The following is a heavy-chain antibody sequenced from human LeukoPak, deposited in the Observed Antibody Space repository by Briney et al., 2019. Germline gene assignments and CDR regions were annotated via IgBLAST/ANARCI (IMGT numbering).Heavy chain of an antibody. CDR1: GGSISSYY. CDR2: IYYSGST. J-gene: IGHJ4*02. CDR3: ARLGYSYGSGSYYFDY. V-gene: IGHV4-59*01. D-gene: IGHD5-18*01. Sequence: SSETLSLTCTVSGGSISSYYWSWIRQPPGKGLEWIGYIYYSGSTNYNPSLKSRVTISVDTSKNQFSLKLSSVTAADTAVYYCARLGYSYGSGSYYFDYWGQGTLVTVSS.